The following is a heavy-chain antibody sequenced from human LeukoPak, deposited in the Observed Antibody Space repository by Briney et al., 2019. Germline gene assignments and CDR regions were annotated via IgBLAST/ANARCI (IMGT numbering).Heavy chain of an antibody. D-gene: IGHD1-26*01. CDR3: ARALLWFDP. CDR1: GGSISSYY. V-gene: IGHV4-59*01. J-gene: IGHJ5*02. Sequence: SETLSLTCTVSGGSISSYYWSWIRQPPGKGLEWIGYIYYSGSTNYNPSLKSRVTISVDTSKNQFSLKLSSVTAADTAVYYCARALLWFDPWGQGTPVTVSS. CDR2: IYYSGST.